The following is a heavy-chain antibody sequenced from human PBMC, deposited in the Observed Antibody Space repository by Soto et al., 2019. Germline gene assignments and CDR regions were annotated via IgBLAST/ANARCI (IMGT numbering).Heavy chain of an antibody. Sequence: QVQLVQSGGEVKKPGASVKVSCKASGYTFTSSGFSWVRQAPGQGLEWMGWISGYNGNTKYEQKFQDRVSMTTDTSTSTAYMELRSLRSDDTAVYYCARAREVPYYYYGMDVWGQGTTVIVSS. J-gene: IGHJ6*02. V-gene: IGHV1-18*01. CDR1: GYTFTSSG. CDR3: ARAREVPYYYYGMDV. CDR2: ISGYNGNT.